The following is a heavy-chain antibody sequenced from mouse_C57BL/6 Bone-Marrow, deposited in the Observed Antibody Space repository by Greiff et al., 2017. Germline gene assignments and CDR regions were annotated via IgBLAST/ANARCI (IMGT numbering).Heavy chain of an antibody. CDR2: ISDGGSYT. D-gene: IGHD2-2*01. Sequence: EVKLVQSGGGLVKPGGSLKLSCAASGFTFSSYAMSWVRQTPGKRLEWVATISDGGSYTYYPDNVKGRFTISRDNATTNLYLQMSHLKAEDTAMYYCTRGDGYDRFADWGQGTLVTVSA. V-gene: IGHV5-4*03. J-gene: IGHJ3*01. CDR3: TRGDGYDRFAD. CDR1: GFTFSSYA.